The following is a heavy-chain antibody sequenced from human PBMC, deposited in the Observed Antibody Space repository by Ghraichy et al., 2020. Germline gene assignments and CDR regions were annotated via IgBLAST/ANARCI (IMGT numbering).Heavy chain of an antibody. D-gene: IGHD5-24*01. CDR1: GFNFSSNW. Sequence: GGSLTLSCSASGFNFSSNWMSWVRQAPGKGLEWVANIRQDGVSKYYVDSARGRFSISRDNAKSSLYLQMDSLRADDTGVYYCARAADGYQWGRGTLVTVTS. CDR2: IRQDGVSK. V-gene: IGHV3-7*04. CDR3: ARAADGYQ. J-gene: IGHJ4*02.